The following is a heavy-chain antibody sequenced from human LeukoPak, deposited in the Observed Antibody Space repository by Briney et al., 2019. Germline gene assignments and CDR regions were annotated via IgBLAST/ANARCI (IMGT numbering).Heavy chain of an antibody. CDR1: GGSISSYY. J-gene: IGHJ4*02. Sequence: SETLSLTCTVSGGSISSYYWSWIRQPPGKGLEWIGYIYYSGSTNYNPSLKSRVTISVDTSKNQFSLKLSSVTAADTAVYYCARASGSYSAFDYWGQETLVTVSS. CDR3: ARASGSYSAFDY. D-gene: IGHD1-26*01. CDR2: IYYSGST. V-gene: IGHV4-59*01.